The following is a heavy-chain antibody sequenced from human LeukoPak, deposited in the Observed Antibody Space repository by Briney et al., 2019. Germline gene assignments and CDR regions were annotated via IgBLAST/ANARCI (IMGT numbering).Heavy chain of an antibody. Sequence: PGGSLRLSCAASGFTFSDYDMHWVHQATGKGLEWVSAIGTAGDTYYTGSVKGRFTISRENAKNSLYLQMNSLTAGDTAVYYCARVAKERVGGVYYFDSWGQGTLVTVSS. D-gene: IGHD1-1*01. V-gene: IGHV3-13*01. CDR3: ARVAKERVGGVYYFDS. CDR2: IGTAGDT. CDR1: GFTFSDYD. J-gene: IGHJ4*02.